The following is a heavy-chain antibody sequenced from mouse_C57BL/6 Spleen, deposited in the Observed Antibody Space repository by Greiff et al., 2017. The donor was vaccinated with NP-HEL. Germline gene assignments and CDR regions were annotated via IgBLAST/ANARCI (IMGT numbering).Heavy chain of an antibody. D-gene: IGHD1-1*01. Sequence: EVQLQQSGPELVKPGASVKMSCKASGYTFTSYVMHWVQQKPGQGLEWIGYIYPYNDGTKYNEKFKGKATLTSDKSSSTAYMELSSLTSEDSAVYYCARITTVVAEPWFAYWGQGTLVTVSA. J-gene: IGHJ3*01. CDR3: ARITTVVAEPWFAY. CDR1: GYTFTSYV. V-gene: IGHV1-14*01. CDR2: IYPYNDGT.